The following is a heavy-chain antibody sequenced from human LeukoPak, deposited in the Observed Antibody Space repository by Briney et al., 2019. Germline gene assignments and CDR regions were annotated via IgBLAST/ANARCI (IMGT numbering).Heavy chain of an antibody. V-gene: IGHV3-23*01. CDR1: GFTFSSYG. Sequence: PGGSLRLSCAASGFTFSSYGMSWVRQAPGKGLEWVSAISGSGGSTYYADSVKGRFTISRDNSKNTLYLQMNSLRDEDTAVYYCAKEALYYYDSSGYYDYWGQGTLVTVSS. CDR3: AKEALYYYDSSGYYDY. J-gene: IGHJ4*02. CDR2: ISGSGGST. D-gene: IGHD3-22*01.